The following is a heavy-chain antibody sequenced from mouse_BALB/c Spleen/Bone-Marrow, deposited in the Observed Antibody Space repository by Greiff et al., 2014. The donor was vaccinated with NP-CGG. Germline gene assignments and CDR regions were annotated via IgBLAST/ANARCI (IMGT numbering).Heavy chain of an antibody. V-gene: IGHV1-87*01. CDR3: ARTYGNYGGVDY. J-gene: IGHJ4*01. CDR1: GYTFTSYW. Sequence: QVQLQQPGAELARPGTSVKLSCKASGYTFTSYWMQWVKQRPGQGLEWIGAIYPGDGDTRYTQRFKGKATLTADKSSSTAYMQCSSLASEDSAVYYCARTYGNYGGVDYWGQGTSVTVSS. CDR2: IYPGDGDT. D-gene: IGHD2-1*01.